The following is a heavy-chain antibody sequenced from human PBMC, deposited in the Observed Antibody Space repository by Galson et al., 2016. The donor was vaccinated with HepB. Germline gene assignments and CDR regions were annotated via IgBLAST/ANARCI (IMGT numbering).Heavy chain of an antibody. V-gene: IGHV3-30-3*01. Sequence: SLRLSCATSGFTFSGYSMQWVRHVPGRGLEWLSLLSKDGNAKYYADSAQGRFTISRDNSKDTLYLYMSGLRPEDTAVYYCARGDYSSGEPGYWGQGTLVTVSS. CDR3: ARGDYSSGEPGY. CDR2: LSKDGNAK. D-gene: IGHD6-19*01. J-gene: IGHJ4*02. CDR1: GFTFSGYS.